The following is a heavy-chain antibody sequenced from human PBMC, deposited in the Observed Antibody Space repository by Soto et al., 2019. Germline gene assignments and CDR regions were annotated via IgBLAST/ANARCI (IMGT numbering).Heavy chain of an antibody. Sequence: EVQLLESGGGLVQPGGSLRLSCAASGFTFSSYAMSWVRQAPGKGLEWVSAISGSGGSTYYADSVKGRFTISRDNSKYPLYLQMSRLRAEYTAVYYCAKSPLAVAEYIWFDPWGQGTLVTVSS. J-gene: IGHJ5*02. D-gene: IGHD6-19*01. V-gene: IGHV3-23*01. CDR2: ISGSGGST. CDR3: AKSPLAVAEYIWFDP. CDR1: GFTFSSYA.